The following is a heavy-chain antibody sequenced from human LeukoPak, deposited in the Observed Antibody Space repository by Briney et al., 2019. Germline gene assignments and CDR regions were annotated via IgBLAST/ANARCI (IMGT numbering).Heavy chain of an antibody. Sequence: GASVKVSCKASGYTFTSYGISWVRQAPGQGLEWMEWISAYNGNTNYAQKLQGRVTMTTDTSTSTAYMELRSLRSDDTAVYYCARVVGSSGWYLGYYYYGMDVWGQGTTVTVSS. CDR3: ARVVGSSGWYLGYYYYGMDV. J-gene: IGHJ6*02. D-gene: IGHD6-19*01. V-gene: IGHV1-18*01. CDR2: ISAYNGNT. CDR1: GYTFTSYG.